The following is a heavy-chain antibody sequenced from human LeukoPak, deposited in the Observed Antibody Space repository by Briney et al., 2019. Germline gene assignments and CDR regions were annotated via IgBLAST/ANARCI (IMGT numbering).Heavy chain of an antibody. CDR2: ISGSGGSA. J-gene: IGHJ5*02. Sequence: GGSLRLSCAASGFTFSSYGMSWVRQAPGKGLEWVSAISGSGGSAYYADSVKGRFTISRDDSKNTLYLQMNSLRAEDTAVYYCARGVIAAAGSNWFDPWGQGTLVTVSS. V-gene: IGHV3-23*01. D-gene: IGHD6-13*01. CDR3: ARGVIAAAGSNWFDP. CDR1: GFTFSSYG.